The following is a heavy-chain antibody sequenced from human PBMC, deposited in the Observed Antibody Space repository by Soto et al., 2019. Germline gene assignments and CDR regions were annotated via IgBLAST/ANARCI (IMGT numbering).Heavy chain of an antibody. CDR3: AREKYTMIRYAFDI. Sequence: SETLSLTCAVYGGSFSGYYWNWIRQPPGKGLEWIGEINHSGSTNYNPSLKSRVTISVDTSKNQFSLNLSSVTAADTAVYYCAREKYTMIRYAFDIWGQGTMVTVSS. D-gene: IGHD3-22*01. J-gene: IGHJ3*02. CDR2: INHSGST. V-gene: IGHV4-34*01. CDR1: GGSFSGYY.